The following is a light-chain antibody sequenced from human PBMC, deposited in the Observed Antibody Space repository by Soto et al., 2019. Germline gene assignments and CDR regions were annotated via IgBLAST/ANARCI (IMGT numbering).Light chain of an antibody. V-gene: IGLV2-11*01. CDR2: DVS. Sequence: QSVLTQPRSVSGSPGQSVTISCTGTSSDVGGYHYVSWYQQHPGKAPKLMIYDVSKRPSGVPDRFSGSKSGNTASLTISGLQAEHEADYYCCSYAGSYTLVFGGGTKLTVL. J-gene: IGLJ2*01. CDR1: SSDVGGYHY. CDR3: CSYAGSYTLV.